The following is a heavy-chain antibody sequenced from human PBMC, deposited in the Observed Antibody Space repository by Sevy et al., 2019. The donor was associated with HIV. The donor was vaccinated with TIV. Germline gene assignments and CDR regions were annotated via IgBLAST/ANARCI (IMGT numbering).Heavy chain of an antibody. V-gene: IGHV3-7*01. J-gene: IGHJ4*02. Sequence: GGSLRLSCAASGFSFSTYWMNWVRQAPGKGLEWVANIKQDESEKYYVASVKGRFTISRDNAKNSVYLEMNSLRPEDTATYYCAKGNSGSFDYWGQGTLVTVSS. CDR1: GFSFSTYW. CDR2: IKQDESEK. CDR3: AKGNSGSFDY. D-gene: IGHD3-22*01.